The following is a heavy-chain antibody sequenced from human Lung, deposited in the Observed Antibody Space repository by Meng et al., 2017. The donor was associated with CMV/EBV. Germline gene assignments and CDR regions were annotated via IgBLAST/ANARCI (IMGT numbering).Heavy chain of an antibody. J-gene: IGHJ4*02. CDR3: ARFGEVIDY. CDR1: GYTFTGYY. V-gene: IGHV1-2*06. D-gene: IGHD3-10*01. Sequence: QVQLVQSGAEVTKPGAPVKVSCKTSGYTFTGYYTHWVRQAPGKGLEWMGRINPKSGATDYAQKFQGMVTLTRDTSINTAYMELNRLTFDYTAVYYCARFGEVIDYWGQGTLVTVSS. CDR2: INPKSGAT.